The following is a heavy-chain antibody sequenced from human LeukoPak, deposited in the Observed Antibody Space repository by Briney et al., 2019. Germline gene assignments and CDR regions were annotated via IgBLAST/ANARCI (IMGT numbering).Heavy chain of an antibody. V-gene: IGHV3-23*01. CDR3: AKDYHVSRYGDYGAYDY. CDR1: GFTFSSYA. Sequence: GGSLRLSCAASGFTFSSYAMSWVRQAPGKGLEWVSAISGSGGSAYYADSVKGRFTISRDNSKNTLYLQMNSLRAEDTAVYYCAKDYHVSRYGDYGAYDYWGQGTLVTVSS. CDR2: ISGSGGSA. D-gene: IGHD4-17*01. J-gene: IGHJ4*02.